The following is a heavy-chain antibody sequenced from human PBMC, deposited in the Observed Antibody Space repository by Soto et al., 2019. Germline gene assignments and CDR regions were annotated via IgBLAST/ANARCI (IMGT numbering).Heavy chain of an antibody. CDR1: GFTFSSYA. CDR2: ISDSGGST. J-gene: IGHJ4*02. V-gene: IGHV3-23*01. Sequence: EVQLLESGGGLVQPGGSLRLSCAASGFTFSSYAMSWVRQAPGKGLEWVSAISDSGGSTYYADSVKGRFTISRDNSKNTLYLQMNSLRAEDTAVYYCAKDGGYYYDSSGYHYYWGQGTLVTVSS. CDR3: AKDGGYYYDSSGYHYY. D-gene: IGHD3-22*01.